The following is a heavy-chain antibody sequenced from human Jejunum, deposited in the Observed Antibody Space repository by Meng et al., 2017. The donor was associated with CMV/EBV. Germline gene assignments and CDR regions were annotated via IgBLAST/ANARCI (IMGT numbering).Heavy chain of an antibody. Sequence: QIPLKESGPQLVQPTQTLTLPCTFSGFSVTTSVVAVGWIRQPPGKALEWLALIYWDDDTRYSPSLKSRLTITKDSSKSQVVLTMTNMGPVDTATYYCVHRPSGYGGDFWFHWGQGTLVTVSS. V-gene: IGHV2-5*02. CDR3: VHRPSGYGGDFWFH. CDR2: IYWDDDT. CDR1: GFSVTTSVVA. D-gene: IGHD2-21*01. J-gene: IGHJ4*02.